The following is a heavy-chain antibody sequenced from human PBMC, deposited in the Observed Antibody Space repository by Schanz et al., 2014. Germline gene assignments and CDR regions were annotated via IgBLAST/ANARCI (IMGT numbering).Heavy chain of an antibody. CDR1: GVTFSSYA. CDR3: AKQHGVIQQVSDY. V-gene: IGHV3-23*01. Sequence: EVQLLESGGGFVQPGGSLRLSCVASGVTFSSYAMSWVRQASGKGLEWVSAISGSGVSTHYADSVKGRFTISRDNSKSTLYLQMNSLRAEDTAVYYCAKQHGVIQQVSDYWGQGTLVTVSS. CDR2: ISGSGVST. D-gene: IGHD3-22*01. J-gene: IGHJ4*02.